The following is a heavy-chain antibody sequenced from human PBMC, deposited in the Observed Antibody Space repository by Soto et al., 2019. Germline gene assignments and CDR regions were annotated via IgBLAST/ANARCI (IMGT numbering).Heavy chain of an antibody. CDR2: ISNSGNT. J-gene: IGHJ4*02. CDR1: GDSISSGGYC. V-gene: IGHV4-31*03. D-gene: IGHD3-22*01. Sequence: QVQLQESGPGLVKPSQTLSLTCTVSGDSISSGGYCWSWIRQHPGKGLEWIGYISNSGNTYYNPSLKGRLTISVETSKNQLSRKLTSVAAGDTAVYYCARDGGGGYYFDSSGYLDYWGQGTLVTVSS. CDR3: ARDGGGGYYFDSSGYLDY.